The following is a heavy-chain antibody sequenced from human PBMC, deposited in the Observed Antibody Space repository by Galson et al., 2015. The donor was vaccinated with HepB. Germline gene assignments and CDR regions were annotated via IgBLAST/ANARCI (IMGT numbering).Heavy chain of an antibody. CDR2: TYYRSKWYN. V-gene: IGHV6-1*01. CDR3: AREGVVPAAIVWFDP. CDR1: GDSVSSNSAA. J-gene: IGHJ5*02. D-gene: IGHD2-2*02. Sequence: CAISGDSVSSNSAAWNWIRQSPSRGLEWLGRTYYRSKWYNDYAVSVKSRITINPDTSKNQFSLQLNSVTPEDTAVYYCAREGVVPAAIVWFDPWGQGTLVTVSS.